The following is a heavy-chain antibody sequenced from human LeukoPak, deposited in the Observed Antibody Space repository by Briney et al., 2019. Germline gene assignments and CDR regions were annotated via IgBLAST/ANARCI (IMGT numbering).Heavy chain of an antibody. V-gene: IGHV5-51*01. CDR3: ARQQGLLLTAGSASDV. J-gene: IGHJ3*01. CDR2: IYPGDSDT. D-gene: IGHD2-21*02. Sequence: GESLKISCKGSVYSFTSYWIVWVRQMPGKGLEWMGIIYPGDSDTRYSPSFQGQVTISADKSISTAYLQWSRLKGSHATMYCCARQQGLLLTAGSASDVSRQATMVTVSS. CDR1: VYSFTSYW.